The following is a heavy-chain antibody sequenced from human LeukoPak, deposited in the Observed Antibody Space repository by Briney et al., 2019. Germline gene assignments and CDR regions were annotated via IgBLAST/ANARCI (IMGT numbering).Heavy chain of an antibody. CDR2: ISGYNGNT. CDR1: GYTFTSYG. Sequence: ASVKVSCKTSGYTFTSYGISWVRQAPGQGLEWMGWISGYNGNTKYAQKIQGGVTMTTDTSTRTTYMEMRSLKSDDTAVYYCARDVPEYYDFWSGYSSEYQFDFWGQGTLVTVSS. J-gene: IGHJ4*02. D-gene: IGHD3-3*01. CDR3: ARDVPEYYDFWSGYSSEYQFDF. V-gene: IGHV1-18*01.